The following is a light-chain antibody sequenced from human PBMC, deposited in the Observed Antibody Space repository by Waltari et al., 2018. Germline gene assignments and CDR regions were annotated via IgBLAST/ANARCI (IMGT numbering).Light chain of an antibody. J-gene: IGKJ1*01. V-gene: IGKV2-24*01. CDR2: NMS. CDR1: QALVHSNGNTY. Sequence: DFVLTQTPLSSLVTLGQPASISCRSRQALVHSNGNTYLNWVQQRPGQPPRLLIYNMSKRFSGVPDRFSGSGAGTDFTLRISRVEAEDVAVYYCVQSTHFPRTVGQGTKVEIK. CDR3: VQSTHFPRT.